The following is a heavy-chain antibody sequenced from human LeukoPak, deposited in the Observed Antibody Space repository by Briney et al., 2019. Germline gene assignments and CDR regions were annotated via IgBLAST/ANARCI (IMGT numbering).Heavy chain of an antibody. D-gene: IGHD3-22*01. J-gene: IGHJ3*02. CDR3: AKFDYYDSSGYYNKVLDAFDI. Sequence: GGSLRLSCGASGFTFRSYAMCWVRQAPAKGLEWVSAMGDRGGSTYYADSVKGRFTISRDNSKNTLYLQMNSLRAEDTAVYYCAKFDYYDSSGYYNKVLDAFDIWGQGTMVTVSS. CDR2: MGDRGGST. CDR1: GFTFRSYA. V-gene: IGHV3-23*01.